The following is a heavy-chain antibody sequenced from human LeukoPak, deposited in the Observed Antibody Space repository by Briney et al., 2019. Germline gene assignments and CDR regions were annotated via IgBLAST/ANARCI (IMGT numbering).Heavy chain of an antibody. J-gene: IGHJ3*02. V-gene: IGHV3-30*18. CDR2: ISYDGSNK. CDR3: ANPTVVTLGKDAFDI. D-gene: IGHD4-23*01. CDR1: GFTFSFYG. Sequence: GGSLRLSCAASGFTFSFYGMHCVRQAPGKGLEWVAVISYDGSNKYYADSVKGRFTISRDNSKNTLYLQMNSLRAEDTAVYYCANPTVVTLGKDAFDIWGQGTMVTVSS.